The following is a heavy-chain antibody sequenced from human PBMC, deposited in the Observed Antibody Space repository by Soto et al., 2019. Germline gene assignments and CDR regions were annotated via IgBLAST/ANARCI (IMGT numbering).Heavy chain of an antibody. V-gene: IGHV4-34*01. Sequence: SETLSLTCAVYGGSLRDHYWSWIRQPPGKGLEWIGEINHSGSTNYTPSLKSRVTISVDTSKNQFSLKLSSVTAADTAVYYCARVQYTRSSSFHFNHMGVWGKGTTVTVSS. CDR1: GGSLRDHY. CDR2: INHSGST. CDR3: ARVQYTRSSSFHFNHMGV. D-gene: IGHD6-6*01. J-gene: IGHJ6*03.